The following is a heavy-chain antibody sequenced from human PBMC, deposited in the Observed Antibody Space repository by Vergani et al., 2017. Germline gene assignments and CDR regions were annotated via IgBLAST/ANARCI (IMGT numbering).Heavy chain of an antibody. Sequence: QLQLQESGPGLVKPSETLSLTCTVSGGSISSSSYYWGWIRQPPGKGLEWIGSYYYSGSTSYNPSLKSRVTISVDTSKNQFSLKLSSVTAADTAVYYCAIYTNPWRLDYWGQGTLVTVSS. CDR3: AIYTNPWRLDY. CDR2: YYYSGST. J-gene: IGHJ4*02. D-gene: IGHD2-2*02. CDR1: GGSISSSSYY. V-gene: IGHV4-39*01.